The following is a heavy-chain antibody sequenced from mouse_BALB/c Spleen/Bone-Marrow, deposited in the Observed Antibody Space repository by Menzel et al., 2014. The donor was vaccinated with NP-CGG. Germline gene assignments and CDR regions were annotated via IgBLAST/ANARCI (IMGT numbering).Heavy chain of an antibody. J-gene: IGHJ2*01. CDR2: IDPYNGGT. Sequence: LVESGPELVKPGASVKVSCKASGYAFTSYNMYWVKQSHGKSLEWIGYIDPYNGGTSYNQKFKGKATLTVDKSSSTPYMHLNSLTSEDSAVYYCSREDYGSSPDYWGQGTTLTVSS. V-gene: IGHV1S135*01. CDR3: SREDYGSSPDY. D-gene: IGHD1-1*01. CDR1: GYAFTSYN.